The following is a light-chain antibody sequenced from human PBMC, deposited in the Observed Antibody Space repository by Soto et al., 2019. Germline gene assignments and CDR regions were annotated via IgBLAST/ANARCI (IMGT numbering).Light chain of an antibody. Sequence: QSVLTQPPSVSGAPGQRVTISCTGSSSNIGAGYDVHWYKQLPGTAPELLIFANTFRPSGVPDRVSGSKSGTSGSLAITGLQAEDEADYYCQSYDSSLSAYVFGTGTKVTVL. CDR1: SSNIGAGYD. CDR2: ANT. CDR3: QSYDSSLSAYV. J-gene: IGLJ1*01. V-gene: IGLV1-40*01.